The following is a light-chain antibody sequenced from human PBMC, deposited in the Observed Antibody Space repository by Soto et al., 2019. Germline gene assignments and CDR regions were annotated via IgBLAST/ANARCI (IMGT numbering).Light chain of an antibody. CDR3: QQFDNLPLT. Sequence: DIQMTQSPSSLSASVGDRVTITCQASQDISNYLNWYQQKPGKAPKILIYDASVLEAGVRSRFSGGGSGTHFTLTISSLQAEDVATYYCQQFDNLPLTFGGGTKVEIK. CDR1: QDISNY. J-gene: IGKJ4*01. CDR2: DAS. V-gene: IGKV1-33*01.